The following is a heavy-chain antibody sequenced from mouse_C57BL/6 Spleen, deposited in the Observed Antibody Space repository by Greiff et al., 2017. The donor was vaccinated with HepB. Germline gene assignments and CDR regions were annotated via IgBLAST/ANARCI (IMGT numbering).Heavy chain of an antibody. Sequence: EVQVVESGGGLVKPGGSLKLSCAASGFTFSSYAMSWVRQTPEKRLEWVATISDGGSYTYYPDNVKGRFTISRDNAKNNLYLQMSHLKSEDTAMYYCAREGIYYYGSLDYWGQGTTLTVSS. CDR1: GFTFSSYA. CDR2: ISDGGSYT. J-gene: IGHJ2*01. V-gene: IGHV5-4*01. D-gene: IGHD1-1*01. CDR3: AREGIYYYGSLDY.